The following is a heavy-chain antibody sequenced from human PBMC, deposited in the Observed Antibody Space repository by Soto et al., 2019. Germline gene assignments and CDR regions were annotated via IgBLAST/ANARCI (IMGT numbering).Heavy chain of an antibody. CDR3: ARVQRSSRGYYMDV. Sequence: GWSLRLSCAASGFTFSSYSMNWVRQAPGKGLEWVSSISSSSSYIYYADSVKGRFTISRDNAKNSLYLQMNSLRAEDTAVYYCARVQRSSRGYYMDVWGKGTTVTVSS. CDR2: ISSSSSYI. J-gene: IGHJ6*03. V-gene: IGHV3-21*01. CDR1: GFTFSSYS. D-gene: IGHD3-10*01.